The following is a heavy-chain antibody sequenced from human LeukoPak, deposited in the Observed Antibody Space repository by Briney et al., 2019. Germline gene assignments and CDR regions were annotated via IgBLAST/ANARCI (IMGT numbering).Heavy chain of an antibody. CDR2: ISDSGGRT. D-gene: IGHD3-22*01. Sequence: GGSLRLSYAVSGITLSNYGMSWVRQAPGKGLEWVAGISDSGGRTNYADSVKGRFTIPRDNPKNTLYLQMNSLRAEDTAVYFCAKRGVVIRVILVGFHKEAYYFDSWGQGALVTVSS. CDR1: GITLSNYG. V-gene: IGHV3-23*01. CDR3: AKRGVVIRVILVGFHKEAYYFDS. J-gene: IGHJ4*02.